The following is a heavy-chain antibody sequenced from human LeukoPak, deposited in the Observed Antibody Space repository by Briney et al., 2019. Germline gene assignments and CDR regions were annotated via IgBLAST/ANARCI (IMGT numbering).Heavy chain of an antibody. V-gene: IGHV1-46*01. CDR2: INPSGGST. Sequence: ASVKVSCKASGYTFISYYMHWVRQAPGQGLEWMGIINPSGGSTSYAQKFQGRVTMTRDTSTSTVYMELSSLRSEDTAVYYCARDRYCSGGSCYYFDYWGQGTLVTVSS. J-gene: IGHJ4*02. CDR3: ARDRYCSGGSCYYFDY. D-gene: IGHD2-15*01. CDR1: GYTFISYY.